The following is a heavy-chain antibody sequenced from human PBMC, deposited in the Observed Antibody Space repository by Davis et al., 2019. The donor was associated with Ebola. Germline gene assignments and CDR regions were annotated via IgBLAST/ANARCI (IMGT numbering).Heavy chain of an antibody. CDR2: ISRDGSTT. CDR3: ARAGNYASPHHFDY. J-gene: IGHJ4*02. V-gene: IGHV3-74*01. D-gene: IGHD1-7*01. Sequence: HTGGSLRLSCAASGLTFSSYWMHWVRQAPGKGLMWVSRISRDGSTTNYADSVKGRFTISRDNAKNSLFLQVNSLRAEDTALYYCARAGNYASPHHFDYWGQGSLVTVSS. CDR1: GLTFSSYW.